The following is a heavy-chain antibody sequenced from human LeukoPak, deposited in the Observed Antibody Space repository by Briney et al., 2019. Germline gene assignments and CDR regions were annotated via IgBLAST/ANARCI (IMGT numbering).Heavy chain of an antibody. D-gene: IGHD6-13*01. V-gene: IGHV3-23*01. CDR2: ISSSGNT. CDR3: VKGRISEDGLDF. J-gene: IGHJ4*02. Sequence: GGSLRLSCAASGFTFSSSALTWVRQTPGKGLDWVSSISSSGNTYYADSVKGRFTISRNNSKNMRNLQMNSLRAEDTAVYYCVKGRISEDGLDFWGQGTLVTVSS. CDR1: GFTFSSSA.